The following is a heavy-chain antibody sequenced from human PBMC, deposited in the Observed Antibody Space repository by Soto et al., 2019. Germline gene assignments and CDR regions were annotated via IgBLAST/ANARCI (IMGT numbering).Heavy chain of an antibody. CDR2: INHSGST. D-gene: IGHD2-15*01. V-gene: IGHV4-34*01. J-gene: IGHJ4*02. Sequence: PSETLSLTCTVYGGSFSAYYWSWIRQPPGKGLEWIGEINHSGSTNYNPSLKSRLTISLDTSKNHFSLKLRSLTAADTAVYYCARGPKYGSPTRWGQGTLVTVSS. CDR3: ARGPKYGSPTR. CDR1: GGSFSAYY.